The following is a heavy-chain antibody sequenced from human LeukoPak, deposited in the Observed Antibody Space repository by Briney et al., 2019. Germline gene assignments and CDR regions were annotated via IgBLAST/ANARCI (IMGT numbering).Heavy chain of an antibody. CDR2: ISAYNGNT. J-gene: IGHJ1*01. CDR1: GYTFTSYG. V-gene: IGHV1-18*01. D-gene: IGHD2-15*01. CDR3: ARVDPPAQYCSGGSCYYYFQH. Sequence: ASVKVSCKASGYTFTSYGISWVRQAPGQGLEWMGWISAYNGNTNYAQKLQGRVTMTTDTSTSTAYMELRSLRSDDTPVYYCARVDPPAQYCSGGSCYYYFQHWGQGTLVTVSS.